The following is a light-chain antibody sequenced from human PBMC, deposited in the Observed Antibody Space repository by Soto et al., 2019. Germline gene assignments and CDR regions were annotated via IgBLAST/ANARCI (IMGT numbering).Light chain of an antibody. V-gene: IGKV1-39*01. Sequence: DIQMTQSPSSLSASVGDRVTISCRASQTITRYLHWYRQKPGKAPELLIHAVSTLQSGVPSRFSGSGSGTDFTLTISCLRPEDSATYYCQQSDSTPHTVGQGTKVQIK. CDR3: QQSDSTPHT. CDR2: AVS. J-gene: IGKJ1*01. CDR1: QTITRY.